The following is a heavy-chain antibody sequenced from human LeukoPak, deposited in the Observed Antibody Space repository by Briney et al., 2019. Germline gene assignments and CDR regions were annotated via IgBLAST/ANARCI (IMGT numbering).Heavy chain of an antibody. Sequence: GESLKISCKGSGYSFTSYWIGWVRQMPGKGLEWMGIIYPGDSDTRYSPSFQGQVTISADKSISTAYLQWSSLKASDTAMYYCARSYYYGSGQSYYYMDVWGKGTTVTVSS. CDR1: GYSFTSYW. V-gene: IGHV5-51*01. D-gene: IGHD3-10*01. J-gene: IGHJ6*03. CDR3: ARSYYYGSGQSYYYMDV. CDR2: IYPGDSDT.